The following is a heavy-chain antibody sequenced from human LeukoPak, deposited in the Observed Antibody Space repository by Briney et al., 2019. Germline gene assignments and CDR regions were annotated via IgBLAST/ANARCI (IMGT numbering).Heavy chain of an antibody. CDR3: ARDARRVFRGVTNWFDP. CDR1: GYTFTGYY. Sequence: GASVKVSCKASGYTFTGYYMHWVRQAPGQGLEWMGWINPNSGGTNYAQKFQGRVTMTRDTSISTAYMELSRLRSDDTAVYYCARDARRVFRGVTNWFDPWGQETLVTVSS. D-gene: IGHD3-10*01. CDR2: INPNSGGT. V-gene: IGHV1-2*02. J-gene: IGHJ5*02.